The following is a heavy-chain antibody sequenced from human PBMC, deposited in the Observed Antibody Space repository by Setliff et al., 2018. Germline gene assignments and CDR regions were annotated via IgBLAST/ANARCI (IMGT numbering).Heavy chain of an antibody. J-gene: IGHJ4*02. Sequence: SVKVSCKASGYTFTSYGISWVRQAPGQGLEWMGGIIPIFGTANYAQKFQGRVTITADKSTSTAYMELRSLRSDDTAVYYCAREGSQLQFLEPYYFDYWGQGTLVTVSS. CDR3: AREGSQLQFLEPYYFDY. V-gene: IGHV1-69*06. CDR1: GYTFTSYG. D-gene: IGHD3-3*01. CDR2: IIPIFGTA.